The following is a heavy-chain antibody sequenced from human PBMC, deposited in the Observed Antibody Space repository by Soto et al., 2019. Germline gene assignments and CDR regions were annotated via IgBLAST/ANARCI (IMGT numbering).Heavy chain of an antibody. V-gene: IGHV3-74*01. CDR3: ARELYQLVNDY. Sequence: PGGSLRLSCAASGFTFSSYWMDWVRQAPGKGPVWVSGINSEGSSTRYADSVKGRFTISRDNAKNTLYLQMNSLRAEDTAIYYCARELYQLVNDYWGQGTLVTVSS. CDR1: GFTFSSYW. J-gene: IGHJ4*02. CDR2: INSEGSST. D-gene: IGHD2-2*01.